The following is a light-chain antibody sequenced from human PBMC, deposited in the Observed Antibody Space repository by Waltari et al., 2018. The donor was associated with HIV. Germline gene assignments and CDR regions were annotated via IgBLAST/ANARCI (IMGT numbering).Light chain of an antibody. CDR1: SSDVGSYDY. CDR3: SSYTSSTTLL. V-gene: IGLV2-14*01. CDR2: EVN. J-gene: IGLJ2*01. Sequence: QSALTQPASVSGSPGQSIPISCPGSSSDVGSYDYVSWYQQHPGKAPKLMIYEVNNRPSGVSNRFSGSKSGNTASLTISGLQAEDEAEYYCSSYTSSTTLLFGGGTKVTVL.